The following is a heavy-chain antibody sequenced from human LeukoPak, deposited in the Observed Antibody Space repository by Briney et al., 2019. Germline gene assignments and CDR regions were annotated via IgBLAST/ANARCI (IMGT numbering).Heavy chain of an antibody. CDR3: ARDITAFDI. CDR2: INVGNGNT. J-gene: IGHJ3*02. CDR1: GYTFTKYA. D-gene: IGHD1-14*01. V-gene: IGHV1-3*01. Sequence: ASVKVSCKASGYTFTKYAIHWVRQAPGQRPEWMGWINVGNGNTKYSQKFQGRVTITTDTSADTAYMELNSLTSEDMAMYYCARDITAFDIWGQGTMVTVSS.